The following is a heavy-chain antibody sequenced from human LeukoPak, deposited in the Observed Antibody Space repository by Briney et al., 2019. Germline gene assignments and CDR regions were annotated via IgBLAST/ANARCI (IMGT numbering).Heavy chain of an antibody. D-gene: IGHD6-19*01. Sequence: ASVKVSCKASGYTFTGYYMHWVRQAPGQGLEWMGWINPNSGGTNYAQKLQGRVTMTTDTSTSTAYMELRSLRSDDTAVYYCAREGSGWSMFDYWGQGTLVTVSS. V-gene: IGHV1-2*02. J-gene: IGHJ4*02. CDR3: AREGSGWSMFDY. CDR1: GYTFTGYY. CDR2: INPNSGGT.